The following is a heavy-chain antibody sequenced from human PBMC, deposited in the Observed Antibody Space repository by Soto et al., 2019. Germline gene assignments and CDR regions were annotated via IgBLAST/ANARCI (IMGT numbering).Heavy chain of an antibody. V-gene: IGHV4-39*01. J-gene: IGHJ6*03. CDR3: ATITRAYYMDV. CDR2: IYYSGSS. CDR1: GGSISSSSYY. D-gene: IGHD3-10*01. Sequence: SETLSLTCSFSGGSISSSSYYWGWIRQPPGKGLEWIGSIYYSGSSYYNPSLKGRVTLPVDTSENKFSLRLSSVTAADTAVYYCATITRAYYMDVWGKGTTVTVSS.